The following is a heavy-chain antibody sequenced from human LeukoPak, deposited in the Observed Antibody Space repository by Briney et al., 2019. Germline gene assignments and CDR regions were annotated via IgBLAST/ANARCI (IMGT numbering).Heavy chain of an antibody. CDR1: GFTFSSYA. J-gene: IGHJ4*02. D-gene: IGHD5-18*01. Sequence: PGGSLRLSCAASGFTFSSYAMGWVRQAPGKGLEWVSAISGSGGSTYYADSVKGRFTISRDSSKNTLYLQMNSLRAEDTAVYYCAKINGYSYGYEYWGQGTLVTVSS. V-gene: IGHV3-23*01. CDR3: AKINGYSYGYEY. CDR2: ISGSGGST.